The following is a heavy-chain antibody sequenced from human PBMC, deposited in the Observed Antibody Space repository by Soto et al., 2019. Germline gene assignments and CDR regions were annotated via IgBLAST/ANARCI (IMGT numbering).Heavy chain of an antibody. CDR3: ARSPSMVPFDY. D-gene: IGHD3-10*01. CDR1: GYTFTSYA. Sequence: QVQLVQSGAEEKKPGASVKVSCKASGYTFTSYAMHWVRQAPGQRLEWMGWINAGNGNTKYSQKFQGRVTITRDTSASPVYMELSSLRSEDTAVFYCARSPSMVPFDYWGQGTLVTVSS. V-gene: IGHV1-3*05. CDR2: INAGNGNT. J-gene: IGHJ4*02.